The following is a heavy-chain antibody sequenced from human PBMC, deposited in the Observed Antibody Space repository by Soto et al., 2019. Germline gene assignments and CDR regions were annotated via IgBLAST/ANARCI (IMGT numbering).Heavy chain of an antibody. V-gene: IGHV4-59*01. D-gene: IGHD6-13*01. Sequence: PSETLSRTCTVSGGSISSYYWSWIRQPPGKGLECIGYIYYSGSTNYNPSLKSRVTISVDTSKNQFSLKLSSVTAADTAVYYCASTISAAGPPDYWGQGTLVTVSS. J-gene: IGHJ4*02. CDR3: ASTISAAGPPDY. CDR1: GGSISSYY. CDR2: IYYSGST.